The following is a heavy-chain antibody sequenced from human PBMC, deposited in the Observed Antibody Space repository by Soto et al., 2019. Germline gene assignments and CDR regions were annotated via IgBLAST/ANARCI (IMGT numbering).Heavy chain of an antibody. V-gene: IGHV4-30-4*01. CDR1: GGSVSIGDYL. CDR2: IHDSGNT. J-gene: IGHJ5*02. Sequence: VQLQESGPGLVTPSQTLSLTCTVFGGSVSIGDYLWSWIRQRPGKGLEWIGYIHDSGNTYYKPSLKGLVTISLDTSKNQFSLKVTSMTAADTAVYFCARARGGDSGDYASLFDRWGQGNLVTVSS. CDR3: ARARGGDSGDYASLFDR. D-gene: IGHD4-17*01.